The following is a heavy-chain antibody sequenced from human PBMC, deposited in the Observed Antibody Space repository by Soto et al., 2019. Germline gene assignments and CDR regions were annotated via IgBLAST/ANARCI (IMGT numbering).Heavy chain of an antibody. J-gene: IGHJ2*01. CDR3: ARRKGQDCSGGSCYSYWYFDL. CDR1: GGSISSYY. CDR2: IYYSGST. D-gene: IGHD2-15*01. V-gene: IGHV4-59*08. Sequence: SETLSLTCTVSGGSISSYYWSWIRQPPGKGLEWIGYIYYSGSTNYNPSLKSRVTISVDTSKNQFSLKLSSVTAADTAVYYCARRKGQDCSGGSCYSYWYFDLWGRGTLVTVSS.